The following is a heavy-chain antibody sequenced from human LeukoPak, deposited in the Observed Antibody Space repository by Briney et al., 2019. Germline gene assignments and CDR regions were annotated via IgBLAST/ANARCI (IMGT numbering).Heavy chain of an antibody. Sequence: PSETLSLTCTVSGGSISSSSYYWGWIRQPPGKGLEWIGSIYYSGSTYYNPSLKSRVTISVDTSKNQFSLKLSSVTAADTAVYYCARESVTFGLAYWGQGALVIVSS. D-gene: IGHD3/OR15-3a*01. CDR1: GGSISSSSYY. J-gene: IGHJ4*02. V-gene: IGHV4-39*07. CDR2: IYYSGST. CDR3: ARESVTFGLAY.